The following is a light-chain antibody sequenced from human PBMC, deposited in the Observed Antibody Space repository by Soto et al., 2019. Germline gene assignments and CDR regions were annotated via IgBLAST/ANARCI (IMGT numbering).Light chain of an antibody. J-gene: IGKJ2*01. V-gene: IGKV3-15*01. CDR1: QNVNKN. Sequence: EIVMTQSPATLSVSPGERVTLSCGASQNVNKNLAWYQQKPGQAPRSLIYTASTRATGIPARFSGSGSVTEFTLAISSLQSEAFAVYYCQQYNNWPYTFGQGPKLEIK. CDR2: TAS. CDR3: QQYNNWPYT.